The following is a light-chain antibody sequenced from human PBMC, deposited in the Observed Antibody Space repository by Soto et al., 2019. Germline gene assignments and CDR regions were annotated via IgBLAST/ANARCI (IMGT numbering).Light chain of an antibody. CDR1: QSVSSSY. CDR2: DTS. Sequence: EIVLTQSPGTLSLSPGERATLSCRASQSVSSSYVAWYQQKSGQAPRLLIYDTSSRVTGIPDRFSGSGSGTDFTLTISRLEPEDFAVFYCQQYGTSEIIFGQGTKVDIK. V-gene: IGKV3-20*01. J-gene: IGKJ1*01. CDR3: QQYGTSEII.